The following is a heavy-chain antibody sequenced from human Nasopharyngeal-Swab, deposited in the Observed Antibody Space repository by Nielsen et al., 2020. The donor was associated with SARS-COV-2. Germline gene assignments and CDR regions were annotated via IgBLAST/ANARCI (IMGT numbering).Heavy chain of an antibody. V-gene: IGHV5-10-1*01. Sequence: GEALKISCKGSGYSFTSYWISWARQMPGKGLEWMGRIDPSDSYTNYSPSFQGHVTISADKSISTAYLQWSSLRASDTAMYYCARLIIAGQNWFDPWGQGTLVTVSS. CDR2: IDPSDSYT. CDR1: GYSFTSYW. CDR3: ARLIIAGQNWFDP. D-gene: IGHD6-13*01. J-gene: IGHJ5*02.